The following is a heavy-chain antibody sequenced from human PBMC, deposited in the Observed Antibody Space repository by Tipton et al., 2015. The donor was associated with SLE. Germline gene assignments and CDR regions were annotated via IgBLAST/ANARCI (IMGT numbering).Heavy chain of an antibody. J-gene: IGHJ4*02. Sequence: TLSLTCSVSRDSVSGGSYFWSWVRRPAGKGLQWLGHFYTSGSTDSNPSLKSRLTLSVDTPKNPFYLKRPSMTAADTAIYYCSIVIGRDLRVDSWGQGTLVTVPS. CDR3: SIVIGRDLRVDS. D-gene: IGHD3-16*02. V-gene: IGHV4-61*09. CDR2: FYTSGST. CDR1: RDSVSGGSYF.